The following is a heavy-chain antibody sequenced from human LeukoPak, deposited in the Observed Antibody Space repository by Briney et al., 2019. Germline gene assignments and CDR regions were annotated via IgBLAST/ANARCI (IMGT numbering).Heavy chain of an antibody. CDR2: IYYNGNT. V-gene: IGHV4-39*07. CDR3: ARATAAPSSYFFDH. D-gene: IGHD6-25*01. J-gene: IGHJ4*02. CDR1: GGSIRSSNSF. Sequence: PSETLSLTCSVSGGSIRSSNSFWGWIRQPPGERLDWIATIYYNGNTYYNPSLQSRVTISVDTSTNQFSLKLNSVIAADTAVYYCARATAAPSSYFFDHWGQGTLVTVSS.